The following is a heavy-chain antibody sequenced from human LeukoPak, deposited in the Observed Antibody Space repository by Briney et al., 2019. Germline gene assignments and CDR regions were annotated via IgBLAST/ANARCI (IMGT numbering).Heavy chain of an antibody. J-gene: IGHJ4*02. D-gene: IGHD3-3*01. CDR3: AKESSGITIFGVVIMGFDY. V-gene: IGHV3-23*01. CDR1: GFTFSGYA. Sequence: GGSLRLSCAASGFTFSGYAMSWVRQAPGKGLEWVSAISGSGGSTYYADSVKGRFTISRDNSKNTLYLQMNSLRAEDTAVYYCAKESSGITIFGVVIMGFDYWGQGTLVTVSS. CDR2: ISGSGGST.